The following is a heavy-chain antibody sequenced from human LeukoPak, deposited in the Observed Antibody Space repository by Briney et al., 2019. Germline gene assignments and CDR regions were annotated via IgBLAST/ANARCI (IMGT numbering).Heavy chain of an antibody. CDR1: GYTFTTYF. D-gene: IGHD5-12*01. J-gene: IGHJ4*02. Sequence: ASVNVSCKASGYTFTTYFMHWVRQAPGQGLEWMGIINPSGGSTSYAQKFQGRVTMTRDTSTSTVYMELSSLRSEDTAVYYCARGSPTPVYLNSGYDPAPFDYWGQGTLVTVSS. V-gene: IGHV1-46*01. CDR3: ARGSPTPVYLNSGYDPAPFDY. CDR2: INPSGGST.